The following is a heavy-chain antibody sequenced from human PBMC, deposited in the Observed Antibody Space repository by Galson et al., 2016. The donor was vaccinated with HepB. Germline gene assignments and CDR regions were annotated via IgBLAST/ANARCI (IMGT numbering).Heavy chain of an antibody. Sequence: SLRLSCAASGFTFSSYSMNWVRQAPGKGLEWVSSISSSSSYIHHADSVKGRFTISRDNAKNSLYLQMNSLRAEDTAVYYCAREFSSSWYMRKYFDYWGQGTLVTVSS. CDR2: ISSSSSYI. V-gene: IGHV3-21*01. J-gene: IGHJ4*02. CDR3: AREFSSSWYMRKYFDY. D-gene: IGHD6-13*01. CDR1: GFTFSSYS.